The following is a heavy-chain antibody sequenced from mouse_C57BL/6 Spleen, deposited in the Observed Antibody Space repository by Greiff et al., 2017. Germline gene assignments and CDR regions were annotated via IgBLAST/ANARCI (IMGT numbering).Heavy chain of an antibody. J-gene: IGHJ2*01. D-gene: IGHD1-1*01. CDR2: IDPSDSET. Sequence: QVQLQQPGAELVRPGSSVKLSCKASGYTFTSYWMHWVKQRPIQGLEWIGNIDPSDSETHYNQKFKDKATLTVDKSSSTAYMQLSSLTSEDSAVYYCAREGDYYGDYYWGQGTTLTVSS. CDR3: AREGDYYGDYY. CDR1: GYTFTSYW. V-gene: IGHV1-52*01.